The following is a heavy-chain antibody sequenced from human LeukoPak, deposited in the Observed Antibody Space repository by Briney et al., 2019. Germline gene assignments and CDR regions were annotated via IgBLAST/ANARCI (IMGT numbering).Heavy chain of an antibody. CDR1: GGSISSGDYY. Sequence: SETLSLTCTVSGGSISSGDYYWSWIRQPPGKGLEWIGYIYYSGSTYYNPSLKSRVTISVDTSKNQFSLKLSSVTAADTAVYHCARVLKLSNWFDPWGQGTLVTVSS. D-gene: IGHD5-24*01. V-gene: IGHV4-30-4*01. J-gene: IGHJ5*02. CDR2: IYYSGST. CDR3: ARVLKLSNWFDP.